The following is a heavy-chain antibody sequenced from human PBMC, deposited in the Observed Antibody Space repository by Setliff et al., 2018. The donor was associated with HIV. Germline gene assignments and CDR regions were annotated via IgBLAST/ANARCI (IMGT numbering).Heavy chain of an antibody. Sequence: SETLSLTCTVSGGSITSYYWSWIRQPAGKGLEWIGHIYPTGSTNYNPSLKSRVAMSIDTSTNQFSLKLRSVTPEDSAIYDCARDGTRQMWGSDYFRYYYIEFWDKGTTVTVSS. CDR3: ARDGTRQMWGSDYFRYYYIEF. CDR1: GGSITSYY. CDR2: IYPTGST. J-gene: IGHJ6*03. V-gene: IGHV4-4*07. D-gene: IGHD1-7*01.